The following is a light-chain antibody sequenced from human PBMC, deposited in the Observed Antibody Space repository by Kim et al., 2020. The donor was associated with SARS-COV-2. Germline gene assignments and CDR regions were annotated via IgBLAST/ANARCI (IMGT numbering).Light chain of an antibody. CDR2: WAS. V-gene: IGKV4-1*01. Sequence: ATINCKSSQNVLYSSNNKNYLAWYQQKPGQPPKLLLYWASTRQSGVPDRFSGSGSGTDFTLTISSLQAEDVAVYYCQQYYSNRNTFGQGTKLEI. J-gene: IGKJ2*01. CDR1: QNVLYSSNNKNY. CDR3: QQYYSNRNT.